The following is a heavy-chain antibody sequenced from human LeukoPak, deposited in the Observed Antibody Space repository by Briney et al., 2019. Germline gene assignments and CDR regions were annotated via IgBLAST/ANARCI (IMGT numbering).Heavy chain of an antibody. CDR3: ATDRGWRTSGYYLYYFEY. D-gene: IGHD3-3*01. V-gene: IGHV3-7*01. CDR2: IMHDGSEK. Sequence: GRSLRLSCAASGFTFTTYFIRWARQAPGKGMEWVPSIMHDGSEKYYVDSVRGRFTISRDNTMNSLYLQMSSLRAEDTAVYYCATDRGWRTSGYYLYYFEYWGQGTLVTYSS. CDR1: GFTFTTYF. J-gene: IGHJ4*02.